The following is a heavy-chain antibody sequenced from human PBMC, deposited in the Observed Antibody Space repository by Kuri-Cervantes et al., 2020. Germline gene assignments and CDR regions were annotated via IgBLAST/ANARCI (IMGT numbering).Heavy chain of an antibody. D-gene: IGHD1-26*01. CDR3: ARGGIVGATDNGAPLHYYYYGMDV. V-gene: IGHV4-34*01. J-gene: IGHJ6*02. CDR2: INHSGST. Sequence: ESLKISCAVYGGSFTGYYWTWIRQSPGKGLEWIGEINHSGSTNYNPSLKSRVTISVDTSKNQFSLKLSSVTAADTAVYYCARGGIVGATDNGAPLHYYYYGMDVWGQGTTVTVSS. CDR1: GGSFTGYY.